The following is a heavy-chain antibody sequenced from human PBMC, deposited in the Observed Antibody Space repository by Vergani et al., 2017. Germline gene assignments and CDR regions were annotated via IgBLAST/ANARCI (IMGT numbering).Heavy chain of an antibody. CDR3: ARDWGYCSGGSCYSFNYYYGMDV. J-gene: IGHJ6*02. CDR2: ISYDGSNK. Sequence: QVQLVESGGGVVQPGRSLRLSCAASGFTFRSYAMHLVRQAPGQGLEWVAVISYDGSNKYYADSVKGRFTISRDNSKNTLYLQMNSLRAEDTAVYYCARDWGYCSGGSCYSFNYYYGMDVWGQGTTVTVSS. D-gene: IGHD2-15*01. V-gene: IGHV3-30-3*01. CDR1: GFTFRSYA.